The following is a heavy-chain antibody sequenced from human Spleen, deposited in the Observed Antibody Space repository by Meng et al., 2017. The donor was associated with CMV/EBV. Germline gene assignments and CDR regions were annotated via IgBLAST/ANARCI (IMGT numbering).Heavy chain of an antibody. V-gene: IGHV3-15*07. CDR3: TTGPRHPNYYDSSGYYYLGFGY. J-gene: IGHJ4*02. Sequence: MNWVRQAPGKGLEWVGRIKSKTDGGTTDYAAPVKGRFTISRDDSKNTLYLQMNSLKTEDTAVYYCTTGPRHPNYYDSSGYYYLGFGYWGQVTLVTVSS. D-gene: IGHD3-22*01. CDR2: IKSKTDGGTT.